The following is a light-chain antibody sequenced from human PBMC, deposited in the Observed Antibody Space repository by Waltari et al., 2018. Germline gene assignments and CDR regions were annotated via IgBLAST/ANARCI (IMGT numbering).Light chain of an antibody. CDR2: GAS. CDR1: QSSTSYC. Sequence: IVLTQSPGTLSLPPGDRATMSVRTSQSSTSYCLAWYQQQPGQAPRLLIYGASNRATDIPDRFSGSGSATDFTLTISRLEPEDCAVYYCQQDGGSPPLTFGGGTKVEIK. CDR3: QQDGGSPPLT. V-gene: IGKV3-20*01. J-gene: IGKJ4*01.